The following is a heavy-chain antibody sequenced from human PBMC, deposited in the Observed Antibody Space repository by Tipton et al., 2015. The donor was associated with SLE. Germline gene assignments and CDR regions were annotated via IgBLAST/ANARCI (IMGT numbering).Heavy chain of an antibody. J-gene: IGHJ4*02. V-gene: IGHV3-66*02. D-gene: IGHD1-26*01. Sequence: SLRLSCAASGFTVSTTYMSWVRQAPGKGLEWVSVIYSGGDTYYADSVKGRFTISRDTSKNTLYLQMNSLRPEDTAVYYCARVGAGGSFYTAFDYWGQGTPVTVSS. CDR1: GFTVSTTY. CDR2: IYSGGDT. CDR3: ARVGAGGSFYTAFDY.